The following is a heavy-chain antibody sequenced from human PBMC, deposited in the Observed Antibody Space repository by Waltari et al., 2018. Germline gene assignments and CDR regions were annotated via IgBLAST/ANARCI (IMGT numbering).Heavy chain of an antibody. CDR3: ARALSGGDRPSWFDP. J-gene: IGHJ5*02. CDR1: GSSISRGYY. CDR2: IYHSGST. V-gene: IGHV4-38-2*02. D-gene: IGHD3-10*01. Sequence: QVQLQESGPGLVKPSETLSLPCTVSGSSISRGYYWGWIRQPPGKGLEWIGSIYHSGSTYSSPSLKSRVTISVDTSKNQFSLKLSSVTAADTAVYYCARALSGGDRPSWFDPWGQGTLVTVSS.